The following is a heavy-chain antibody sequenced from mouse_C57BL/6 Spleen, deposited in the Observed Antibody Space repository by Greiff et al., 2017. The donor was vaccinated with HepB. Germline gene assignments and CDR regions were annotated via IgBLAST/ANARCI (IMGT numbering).Heavy chain of an antibody. V-gene: IGHV1-66*01. CDR1: GYSFTSYY. CDR2: IYPGSGNT. CDR3: ARRNYGYAMDY. D-gene: IGHD2-1*01. J-gene: IGHJ4*01. Sequence: VQLQQSGPELVKPGASVKISCKASGYSFTSYYIHWVKQRPGQGLEWIGWIYPGSGNTKYNEKFKGKATLTADTSSSTAYMQLSSLTSEDSAVYYCARRNYGYAMDYWGQGTSVTVSS.